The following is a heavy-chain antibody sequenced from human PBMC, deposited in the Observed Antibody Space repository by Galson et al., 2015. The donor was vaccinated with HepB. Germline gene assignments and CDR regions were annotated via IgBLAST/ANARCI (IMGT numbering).Heavy chain of an antibody. CDR3: AHSRKLGMNFDH. V-gene: IGHV2-5*01. D-gene: IGHD7-27*01. Sequence: PALVKPTQTLTLTCTFSGFSLSTSGVAVGWIRQPPGKTLEWLGTIYWNNDKRYSPSLKSRVTITKDPSKNQVVLTMTNVDPVDTGTYFCAHSRKLGMNFDHWGQGTLVTVSS. CDR2: IYWNNDK. J-gene: IGHJ4*02. CDR1: GFSLSTSGVA.